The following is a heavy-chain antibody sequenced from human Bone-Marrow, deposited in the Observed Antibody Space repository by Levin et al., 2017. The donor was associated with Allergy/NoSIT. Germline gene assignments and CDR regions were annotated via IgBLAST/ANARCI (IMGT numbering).Heavy chain of an antibody. CDR2: IWYDGSNK. CDR3: ARGRDYYYGMDV. Sequence: GGSLRLSCAASGFTFSSYGMHWVRQAPGKGLEWVAVIWYDGSNKYYADSVKGRFTISRDNSKNTLYLQMNSLRAEDTAVYYCARGRDYYYGMDVWGQGTTVTVSS. CDR1: GFTFSSYG. J-gene: IGHJ6*02. V-gene: IGHV3-33*01.